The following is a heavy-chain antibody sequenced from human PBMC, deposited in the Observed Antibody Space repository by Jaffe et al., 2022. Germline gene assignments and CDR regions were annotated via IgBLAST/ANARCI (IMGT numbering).Heavy chain of an antibody. V-gene: IGHV3-7*01. Sequence: EVQLVESGGGLVHPGESLRLSCAASGFNFNIYWMSWVRQAPGKGLECVANMNQDGTRTYYPDSVKGRFTISRDNDRNFVYLQMNSLTHEDTATYFCATSSFGPQGSNPWGQGILVTVSS. CDR2: MNQDGTRT. J-gene: IGHJ4*02. CDR1: GFNFNIYW. CDR3: ATSSFGPQGSNP. D-gene: IGHD3-10*01.